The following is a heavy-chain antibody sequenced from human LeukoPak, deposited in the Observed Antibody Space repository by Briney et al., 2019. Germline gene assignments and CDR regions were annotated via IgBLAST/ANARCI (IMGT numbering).Heavy chain of an antibody. CDR1: GGSISSYY. J-gene: IGHJ5*02. V-gene: IGHV4-4*07. Sequence: SETLSLTCTVSGGSISSYYLSWIRQPAGKGLEWIGRIYTSGSANYNPSLNSRVTMSVDTSRNQFSLKLSSVTAADTAIYYCARDDFVDIAMVRLYHWGQGTLVTVSS. D-gene: IGHD5-18*01. CDR2: IYTSGSA. CDR3: ARDDFVDIAMVRLYH.